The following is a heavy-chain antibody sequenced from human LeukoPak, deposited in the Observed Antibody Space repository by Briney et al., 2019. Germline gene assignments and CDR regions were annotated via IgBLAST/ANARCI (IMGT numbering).Heavy chain of an antibody. J-gene: IGHJ6*03. Sequence: PSETLSLTCTVSGGSISSTSYYWGWIRQPPGKGLEWIGSIYYSWDTYYNPSLKSRVTISVDTSKNQFSLKLSSVTAADTAVYYCARPHHYYYYMDVWCKGTTVTISS. CDR1: GGSISSTSYY. CDR2: IYYSWDT. V-gene: IGHV4-39*01. CDR3: ARPHHYYYYMDV.